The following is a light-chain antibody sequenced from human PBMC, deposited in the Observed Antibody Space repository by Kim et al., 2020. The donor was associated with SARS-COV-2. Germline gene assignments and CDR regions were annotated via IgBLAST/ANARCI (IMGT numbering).Light chain of an antibody. V-gene: IGKV1-33*01. CDR1: HDISNY. CDR3: QQYDNLPS. Sequence: SSSVGATVTITCPASHDISNYLNWYQQKPGRAPKRLIYDASNFETAVTSTFSGSGSGTDFTLTISSLHPDDIATDYCQQYDNLPSFGGGTKVDIK. J-gene: IGKJ4*01. CDR2: DAS.